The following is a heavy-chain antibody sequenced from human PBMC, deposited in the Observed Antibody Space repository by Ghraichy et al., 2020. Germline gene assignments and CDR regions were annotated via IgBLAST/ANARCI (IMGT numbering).Heavy chain of an antibody. D-gene: IGHD5-18*01. CDR3: ARVVDTAMWGNSAFDI. V-gene: IGHV4-4*07. J-gene: IGHJ3*02. Sequence: ETLSLTCTVSGGSISSYYWSWIRQPAGKGLEWIGRIYTSGSTNYNPSLKSRVTMSVDTSKNQFSLKLSSVTAADTAVYYCARVVDTAMWGNSAFDIWGQGTMVTVSS. CDR1: GGSISSYY. CDR2: IYTSGST.